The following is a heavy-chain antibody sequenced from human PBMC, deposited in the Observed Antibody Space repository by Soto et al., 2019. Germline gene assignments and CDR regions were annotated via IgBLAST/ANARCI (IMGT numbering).Heavy chain of an antibody. CDR3: ARRLLRRRSWDEFDY. V-gene: IGHV5-51*01. CDR2: IYPGDSDT. Sequence: PGESLKISCKGSGYSFTSYWIGWVRQMPGKGLEWMGIIYPGDSDTRYSPSFQGQVTISADKSISTAYLQWSSLKASDTAMYYCARRLLRRRSWDEFDYWGQGTLVTVSS. D-gene: IGHD6-13*01. J-gene: IGHJ4*02. CDR1: GYSFTSYW.